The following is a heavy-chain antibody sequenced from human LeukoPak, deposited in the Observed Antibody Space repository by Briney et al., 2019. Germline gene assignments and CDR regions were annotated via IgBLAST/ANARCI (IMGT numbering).Heavy chain of an antibody. CDR2: IWYDGSNK. V-gene: IGHV3-33*06. Sequence: GGSLRLSCAASGFTFSSYGMHWVRQAPGKGLEWVAVIWYDGSNKYYADSVKGRFTISRDNSENTLYLQMNSLRAEDTAVYYCAKEVEVGEDAFDIWAKGQRSPSLQ. CDR3: AKEVEVGEDAFDI. D-gene: IGHD1-26*01. J-gene: IGHJ3*02. CDR1: GFTFSSYG.